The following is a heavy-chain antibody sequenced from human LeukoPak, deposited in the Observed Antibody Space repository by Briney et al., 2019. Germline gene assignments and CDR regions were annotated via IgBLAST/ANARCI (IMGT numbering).Heavy chain of an antibody. J-gene: IGHJ4*02. D-gene: IGHD3-10*01. Sequence: ASVKVSCKASGYTFTCYYMHWVRQAPGQGLEWMGRINPNSGGTNYAQKFQGRVTMTRDTSISTAYMELSRLRSDDTAVYYCARDQNYYGSGSYLTLFDYWGQGTLVTVSS. CDR1: GYTFTCYY. CDR3: ARDQNYYGSGSYLTLFDY. V-gene: IGHV1-2*06. CDR2: INPNSGGT.